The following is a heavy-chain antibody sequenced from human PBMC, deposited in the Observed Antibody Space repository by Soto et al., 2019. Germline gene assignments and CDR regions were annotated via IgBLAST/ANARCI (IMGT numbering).Heavy chain of an antibody. CDR1: GGSFSGYY. Sequence: SSETLSLTCAVYGGSFSGYYWSWIRQPPGKGLEWIGEINHSGSTNYNPSLKSRVTISVDTSKNQFSLKLSSVTAADTAVYYCARGNTMVRGVTWFDPWGQGTLVTVSS. CDR3: ARGNTMVRGVTWFDP. J-gene: IGHJ5*02. CDR2: INHSGST. D-gene: IGHD3-10*01. V-gene: IGHV4-34*01.